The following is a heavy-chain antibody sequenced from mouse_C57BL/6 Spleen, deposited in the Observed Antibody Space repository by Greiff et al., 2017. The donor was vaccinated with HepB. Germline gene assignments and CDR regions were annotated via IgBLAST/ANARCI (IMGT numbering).Heavy chain of an antibody. CDR2: INPSSGYT. J-gene: IGHJ3*01. V-gene: IGHV1-7*01. CDR3: ARGGSRFAY. CDR1: GYTFTSYW. Sequence: QVQLQQSGAELAKPGASVKLSCKASGYTFTSYWMHWVKQRPGQGLEWIGYINPSSGYTKYNQKFKDKAILTADKSSSTAYMQLSSLTYEDSAVYYCARGGSRFAYWGQGTLVTVSA.